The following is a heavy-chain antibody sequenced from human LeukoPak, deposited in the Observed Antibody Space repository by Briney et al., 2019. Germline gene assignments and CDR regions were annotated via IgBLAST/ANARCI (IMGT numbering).Heavy chain of an antibody. D-gene: IGHD3-22*01. CDR1: GFTFSRYD. V-gene: IGHV3-23*01. CDR3: AKSYDTSGRRAFDI. J-gene: IGHJ3*02. CDR2: ISVDGSNT. Sequence: GGPLRLSCAASGFTFSRYDMRWVRQSPGKGLEWVSAISVDGSNTYYADSVKVQFTISRDNSKNTLYLQMNSLSAEDTAVYYCAKSYDTSGRRAFDIWGQGTMVTVSS.